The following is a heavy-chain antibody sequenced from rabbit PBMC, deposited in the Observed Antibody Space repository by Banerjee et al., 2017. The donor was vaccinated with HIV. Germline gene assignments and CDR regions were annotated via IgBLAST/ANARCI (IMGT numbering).Heavy chain of an antibody. CDR2: IYTGSSGST. V-gene: IGHV1S45*01. J-gene: IGHJ4*01. CDR1: GFSFSSSYY. D-gene: IGHD6-1*01. Sequence: QEQLVESGGDLVQPEGSLTLTCTASGFSFSSSYYMCWVRQAPGKGLEWIACIYTGSSGSTNYASWAKGRFTISKTSTTVTLQMTSLTAADTATYFCARDHPYAAYGGHGYADLWGPGTLVTVS. CDR3: ARDHPYAAYGGHGYADL.